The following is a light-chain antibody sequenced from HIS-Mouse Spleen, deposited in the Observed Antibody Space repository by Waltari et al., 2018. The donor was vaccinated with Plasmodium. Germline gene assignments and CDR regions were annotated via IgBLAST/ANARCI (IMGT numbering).Light chain of an antibody. Sequence: IVMTQSPATLSVSPGERATLSCRASPSVRSNFAWYQQKPGQAPRLLIYGAAIRATGSQARVSGRGSGTEVTLTISSMQSEDFAVYYCQKYKNWPPGTFGQGTKVEIK. J-gene: IGKJ1*01. CDR2: GAA. CDR1: PSVRSN. V-gene: IGKV3-15*01. CDR3: QKYKNWPPGT.